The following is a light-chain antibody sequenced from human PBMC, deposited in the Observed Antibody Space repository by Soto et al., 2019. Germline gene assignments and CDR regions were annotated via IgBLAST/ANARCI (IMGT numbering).Light chain of an antibody. CDR1: SSDIGDYNY. CDR3: CSYAATNTFL. J-gene: IGLJ1*01. V-gene: IGLV2-11*01. CDR2: DVT. Sequence: QSALTQPRSVSGSPGQSVTISCTGTSSDIGDYNYVSWYQQHPSKAPQLIIYDVTKRPSGVPDRFSGSKSDNTASLTISGLQAEDEADYYCCSYAATNTFLFGTGTKVTVL.